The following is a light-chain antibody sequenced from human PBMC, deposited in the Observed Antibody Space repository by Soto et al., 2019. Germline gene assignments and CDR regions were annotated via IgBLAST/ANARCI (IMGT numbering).Light chain of an antibody. CDR3: QQDNNPPWT. V-gene: IGKV1-6*01. Sequence: AIQMTQSPSSLSASVGDRVTITCRASQDIRNRLGWYQQKPGKAPRLLIYAASSLQSGVPSRFSGSGSGTDFTLTISCLQPEDFATYYCQQDNNPPWTFGQGTKVETK. CDR2: AAS. J-gene: IGKJ1*01. CDR1: QDIRNR.